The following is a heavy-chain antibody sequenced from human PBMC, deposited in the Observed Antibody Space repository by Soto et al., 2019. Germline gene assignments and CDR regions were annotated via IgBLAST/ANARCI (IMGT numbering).Heavy chain of an antibody. CDR3: ATRPEYYAFWSGYYGA. Sequence: GESLKISCKGSGYSFSTSWIGWVRQMSGKGLEWMGTIYPSDSDTRYSPSFQGQVIISADKSTSTAYLQWRSLKASDTAMYYCATRPEYYAFWSGYYGAWGQGTLVTVSS. CDR1: GYSFSTSW. J-gene: IGHJ5*02. D-gene: IGHD3-3*01. V-gene: IGHV5-51*01. CDR2: IYPSDSDT.